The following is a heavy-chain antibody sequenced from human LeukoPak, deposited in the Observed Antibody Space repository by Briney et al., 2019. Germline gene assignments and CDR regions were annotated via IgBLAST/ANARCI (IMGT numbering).Heavy chain of an antibody. CDR1: GFTLSTSG. D-gene: IGHD4-17*01. Sequence: GGSLRLSCTASGFTLSTSGMHWVRLPPAKGLEWVAFIQHEGTTEYAESVNDRFTISRDNSKNTIHLEMSSLRPEDTAVYYCAMDFWSTVTTEWGQGTLVTVSS. CDR2: IQHEGTTE. CDR3: AMDFWSTVTTE. J-gene: IGHJ4*02. V-gene: IGHV3-30*02.